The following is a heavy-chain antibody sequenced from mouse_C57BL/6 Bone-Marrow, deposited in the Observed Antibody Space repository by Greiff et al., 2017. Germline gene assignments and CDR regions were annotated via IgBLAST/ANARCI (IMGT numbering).Heavy chain of an antibody. CDR1: GYTFTTYP. Sequence: LQESGAELVKPGASVKMSCKASGYTFTTYPLEWLKQNHGKSLEWIGNFHPYNDDTKYNEKFKGKATLTVEQSSSTVYLELSRLTSDDSAVYYCARGGNYGGYYLDYWGQGTTLTVSS. CDR2: FHPYNDDT. CDR3: ARGGNYGGYYLDY. D-gene: IGHD2-1*01. J-gene: IGHJ2*01. V-gene: IGHV1-47*01.